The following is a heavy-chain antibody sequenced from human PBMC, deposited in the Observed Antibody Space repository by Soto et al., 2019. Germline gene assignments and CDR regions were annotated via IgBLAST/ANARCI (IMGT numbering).Heavy chain of an antibody. Sequence: QVQLVESGGGVVQPGRSLRLSCAASGFTFSSYAMHWVRQAPGKGLEWVAVISYDGSNKYYADSVKGRFTISRDNSKNTLYLQMNSLRAEDTAVYYCARDLAPPPIHTSNFDYWGQGTLVTVSS. CDR1: GFTFSSYA. V-gene: IGHV3-30-3*01. CDR2: ISYDGSNK. CDR3: ARDLAPPPIHTSNFDY. J-gene: IGHJ4*02. D-gene: IGHD2-2*02.